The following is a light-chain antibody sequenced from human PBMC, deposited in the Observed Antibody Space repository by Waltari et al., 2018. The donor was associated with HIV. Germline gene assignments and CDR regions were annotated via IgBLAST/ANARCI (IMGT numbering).Light chain of an antibody. CDR3: QQYGSSPWT. V-gene: IGKV3-20*01. CDR1: ESIVSDY. CDR2: GTS. Sequence: EIVLTQSPGTLSLSPGERATLSCRASESIVSDYLAWYQQKGGQDPRLLIYGTSNRATGIPDRFSGSGSVTDFTLTISRLEPQDFAVYYCQQYGSSPWTFGQGTKVEIK. J-gene: IGKJ1*01.